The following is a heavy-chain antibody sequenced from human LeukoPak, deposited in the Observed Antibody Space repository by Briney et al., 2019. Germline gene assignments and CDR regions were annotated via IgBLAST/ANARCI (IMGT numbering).Heavy chain of an antibody. Sequence: SETLSLTCTVSGGSISSSSYYWGWIRQPPGKGLEWIGSIYYSGSTYYNPSLKSRVTISVDTSKNQFSLKLSSVTAADTAVYYCARVPGEVGATEYFDYWGQGTLVTVSS. CDR2: IYYSGST. J-gene: IGHJ4*02. V-gene: IGHV4-39*07. CDR1: GGSISSSSYY. D-gene: IGHD1-26*01. CDR3: ARVPGEVGATEYFDY.